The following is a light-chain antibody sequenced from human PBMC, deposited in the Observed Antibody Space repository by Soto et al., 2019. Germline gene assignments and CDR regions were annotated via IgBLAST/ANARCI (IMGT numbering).Light chain of an antibody. V-gene: IGKV3-11*01. J-gene: IGKJ4*01. CDR3: QQRSNWPELT. Sequence: EIVLTQSPATLSLSPGERATLSCRASQSVSSYLAWYQQKPGQAPRLLIYDVSNRAPGIPARFTGSGSGTDFTLTISSLEPEDFAVYYCQQRSNWPELTFGGGTKVDIK. CDR2: DVS. CDR1: QSVSSY.